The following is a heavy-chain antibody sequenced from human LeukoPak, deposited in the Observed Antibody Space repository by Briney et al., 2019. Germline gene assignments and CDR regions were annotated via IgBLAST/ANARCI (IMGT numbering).Heavy chain of an antibody. CDR3: AREGDCSGGSCYQSY. V-gene: IGHV3-53*01. CDR2: IYSGGST. Sequence: PGGSLRLSCAASGFTVSSNYMSWVRQAPGKGLEWVSVIYSGGSTYYSDSVKGRFTISRHNSNTPLYLQMNSLRAEDTPVYYCAREGDCSGGSCYQSYWGQGTLVTVSS. CDR1: GFTVSSNY. J-gene: IGHJ4*02. D-gene: IGHD2-15*01.